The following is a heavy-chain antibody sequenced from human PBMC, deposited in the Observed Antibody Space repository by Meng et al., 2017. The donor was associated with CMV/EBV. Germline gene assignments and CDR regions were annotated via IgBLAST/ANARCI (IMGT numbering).Heavy chain of an antibody. CDR3: AKARGSGKYYNYFDY. V-gene: IGHV3-33*06. CDR1: GFPFSSYG. J-gene: IGHJ4*02. D-gene: IGHD1-26*01. CDR2: IWNDGSTK. Sequence: SGFPFSSYGMHWVRQAPGKGLVWVTVIWNDGSTKYYADSVKGRFTISRDNSKNMLYLQMNSLRAEDTAVYYCAKARGSGKYYNYFDYWGQGALVTVSS.